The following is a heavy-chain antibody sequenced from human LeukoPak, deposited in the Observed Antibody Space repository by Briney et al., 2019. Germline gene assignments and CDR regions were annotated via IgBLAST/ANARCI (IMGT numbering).Heavy chain of an antibody. J-gene: IGHJ4*02. V-gene: IGHV3-33*03. CDR2: IWYDGSNK. D-gene: IGHD3-22*01. CDR1: GFTFSSYG. Sequence: PGRSLRLSCAASGFTFSSYGMHWVRQAPGKGLEWVAVIWYDGSNKYYADSVKGRFTISRDKSKNTLYLQMNSLRAEDTAVYYCAKDHSVDYDSSGSDYCFDYCGQGTLVTVSS. CDR3: AKDHSVDYDSSGSDYCFDY.